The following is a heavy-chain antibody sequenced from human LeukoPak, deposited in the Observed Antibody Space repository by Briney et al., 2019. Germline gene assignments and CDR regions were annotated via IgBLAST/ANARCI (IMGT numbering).Heavy chain of an antibody. J-gene: IGHJ4*02. CDR1: GFTFSKYW. CDR2: INTDGTVT. CDR3: ATKQWLAPPPDS. D-gene: IGHD6-19*01. V-gene: IGHV3-74*01. Sequence: PAGSLRLSCAASGFTFSKYWMLWVRQAPGKRLDGVSRINTDGTVTTYADSVKGRFTVSRDNADNTMFLQMNSVRDEDTAVYYCATKQWLAPPPDSWGQGTPVTVSS.